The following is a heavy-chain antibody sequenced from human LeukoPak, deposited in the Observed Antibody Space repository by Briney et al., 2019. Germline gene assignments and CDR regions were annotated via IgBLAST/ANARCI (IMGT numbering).Heavy chain of an antibody. CDR1: GFSFSDYY. D-gene: IGHD3-10*01. J-gene: IGHJ6*02. V-gene: IGHV3-30-3*01. CDR2: ISYDGSNK. Sequence: PGGSLRLSCAASGFSFSDYYMSWVRQAPGKGLEWVAVISYDGSNKYYADSVKGRFTISRDNSKNTLYLQMNSLRAEDTAVYYCARDSVLLWFGELVPYGMDVWGQGTTVTVSS. CDR3: ARDSVLLWFGELVPYGMDV.